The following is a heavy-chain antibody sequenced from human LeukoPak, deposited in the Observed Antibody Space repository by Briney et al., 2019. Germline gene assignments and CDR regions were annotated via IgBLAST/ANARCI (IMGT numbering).Heavy chain of an antibody. V-gene: IGHV5-51*01. J-gene: IGHJ6*03. CDR1: GYSFTSYW. CDR2: IYPGDSDT. D-gene: IGHD1-1*01. Sequence: GESLKISCKGSGYSFTSYWIGWVRQMPGKGLEWMGIIYPGDSDTKYSPSFRGQVTISADKSISTAYLQWSSLKASDTAMYYCARLKVLEPSPARGYYMDVWGKGTTVTVSS. CDR3: ARLKVLEPSPARGYYMDV.